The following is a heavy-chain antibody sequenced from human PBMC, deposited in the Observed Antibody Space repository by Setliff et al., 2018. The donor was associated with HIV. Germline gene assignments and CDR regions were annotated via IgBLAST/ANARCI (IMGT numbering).Heavy chain of an antibody. Sequence: PSETLSLTCAVYGGSFSGYFWNWIRQPPGKGLEWIGAINHYGGTNYNPSLKSRVTMSVDTSKNQFSLRLSSVTAADTAVYYCAREYYYGSGSSFDPWGREPWSPSPQ. J-gene: IGHJ5*02. V-gene: IGHV4-34*01. CDR2: INHYGGT. D-gene: IGHD3-10*01. CDR1: GGSFSGYF. CDR3: AREYYYGSGSSFDP.